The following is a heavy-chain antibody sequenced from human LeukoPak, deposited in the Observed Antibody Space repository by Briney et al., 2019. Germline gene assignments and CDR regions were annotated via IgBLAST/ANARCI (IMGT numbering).Heavy chain of an antibody. J-gene: IGHJ4*02. CDR2: VYYTGRT. Sequence: SETLSLTCTVSGGSISSASSYWGWIRQPPGKGLEWIGTVYYTGRTYNNPSLKSRITISVDTSNNQFSLKVASVTAADTAVYYCASTHAGRCYTTFDYWGRGTLVAVSS. V-gene: IGHV4-39*01. CDR3: ASTHAGRCYTTFDY. CDR1: GGSISSASSY. D-gene: IGHD1-26*01.